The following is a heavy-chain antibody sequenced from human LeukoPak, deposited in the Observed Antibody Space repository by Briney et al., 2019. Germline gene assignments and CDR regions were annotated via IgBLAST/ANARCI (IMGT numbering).Heavy chain of an antibody. CDR1: GITFSSYS. CDR2: ISSGGSTK. Sequence: GGSLRLSCGASGITFSSYSMNWVRQAPGKGLEWVSYISSGGSTKYYADSVKGRFTISRDNARNSLYLQMNSLRAEDTAVYFCARGGLSVMGYWGQGTLVTVSS. D-gene: IGHD3-16*01. V-gene: IGHV3-48*01. J-gene: IGHJ4*02. CDR3: ARGGLSVMGY.